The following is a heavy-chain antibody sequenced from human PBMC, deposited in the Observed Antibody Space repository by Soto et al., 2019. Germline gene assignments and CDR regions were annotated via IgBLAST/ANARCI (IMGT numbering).Heavy chain of an antibody. CDR2: FDPEDGET. V-gene: IGHV1-24*01. CDR3: ATGALDTIFGLWDY. J-gene: IGHJ4*02. Sequence: ASVKVSCKXSGYTLTELSMHWVRQAPGKGLEWMGGFDPEDGETIYAQKFQGRVTMTEDASTDTAYMELSSLRSEDTAVYYCATGALDTIFGLWDYWGQGTLVTVSS. CDR1: GYTLTELS. D-gene: IGHD3-3*01.